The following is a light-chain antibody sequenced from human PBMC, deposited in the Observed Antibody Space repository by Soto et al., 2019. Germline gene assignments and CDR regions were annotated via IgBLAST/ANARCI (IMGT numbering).Light chain of an antibody. J-gene: IGLJ3*02. CDR3: ATWDDRLRRPV. CDR1: SSNVGDNL. CDR2: RNN. V-gene: IGLV1-47*01. Sequence: QSVVTQPPSLSGTPGQRVTISCSGSSSNVGDNLVYWYQQVPGTAPKLLIYRNNQRPSGVPDRFSGSKSGASASLAIGGLRSEDEADYYCATWDDRLRRPVFGGGTKLTVL.